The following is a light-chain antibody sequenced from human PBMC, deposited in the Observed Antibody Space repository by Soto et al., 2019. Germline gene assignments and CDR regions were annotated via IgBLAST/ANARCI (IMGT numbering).Light chain of an antibody. CDR1: QSVSSSY. CDR3: QHYGSSQFT. Sequence: EIVLTQSPGTLSLSPGERATLSCRASQSVSSSYLAWYQQKPGQAPRLLVYGASSRATGIPDRFSGSGSGTDLTLTISRVEPEDFAVYYCQHYGSSQFTFGPGTRVDIK. V-gene: IGKV3-20*01. CDR2: GAS. J-gene: IGKJ3*01.